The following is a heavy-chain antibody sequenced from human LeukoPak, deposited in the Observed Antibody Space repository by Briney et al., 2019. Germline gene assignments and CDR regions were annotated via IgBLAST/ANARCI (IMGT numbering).Heavy chain of an antibody. Sequence: SETLSLTCTVSGGSISSGSYYWSWIRQPAGKGLEWIGRIYTSGSTNYNPSLKSRVTISVDTSKNQFSLKLSSVTAADTAMYYCARDWEFYGGNFYFDYWGQGILVTVSS. CDR2: IYTSGST. CDR1: GGSISSGSYY. CDR3: ARDWEFYGGNFYFDY. V-gene: IGHV4-61*02. J-gene: IGHJ4*02. D-gene: IGHD4-23*01.